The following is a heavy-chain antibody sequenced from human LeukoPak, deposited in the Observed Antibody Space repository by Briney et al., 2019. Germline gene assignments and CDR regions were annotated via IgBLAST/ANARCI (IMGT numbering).Heavy chain of an antibody. CDR2: INPNSGDT. J-gene: IGHJ4*02. Sequence: ASVKVSCKASGYTFTGYHMHWVRQAPGQGLEWMGRINPNSGDTNYAQKLQGRVTMTADTSTSTAYMELRSLRSDDTAVYYCATLGDGYSSGWYWDWGQGTLVTVSS. CDR3: ATLGDGYSSGWYWD. D-gene: IGHD6-19*01. CDR1: GYTFTGYH. V-gene: IGHV1-2*06.